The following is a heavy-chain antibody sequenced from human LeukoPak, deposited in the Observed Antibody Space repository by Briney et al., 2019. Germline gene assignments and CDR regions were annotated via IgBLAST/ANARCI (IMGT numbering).Heavy chain of an antibody. CDR2: IWSDGTNT. V-gene: IGHV3-33*06. CDR3: AKDAQRGFDYSSSLDK. Sequence: PGRSLRLSCAPSGFTFSHYGMHWVRQAPGKGLEWVAVIWSDGTNTYYGDPVKGRFTISRDNFQRTVYLQMNSLRAEDTAVYYCAKDAQRGFDYSSSLDKWGQGTLVTVSS. J-gene: IGHJ4*02. CDR1: GFTFSHYG. D-gene: IGHD4-11*01.